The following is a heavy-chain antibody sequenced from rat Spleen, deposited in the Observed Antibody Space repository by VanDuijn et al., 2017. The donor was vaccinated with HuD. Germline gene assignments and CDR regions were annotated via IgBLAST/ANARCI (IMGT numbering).Heavy chain of an antibody. V-gene: IGHV5-7*01. J-gene: IGHJ2*01. CDR3: TRKGEL. D-gene: IGHD5-1*01. Sequence: EVRLVESGGGLVRPGRSLKLSCAASGFTFSDYNMAWVRQAPKKGLEWVATISYDDSSTYYRDSVKGRFTISRDNAKSTLYLRMDSLRSEDTATYYCTRKGELWGQGVMVTVSS. CDR1: GFTFSDYN. CDR2: ISYDDSST.